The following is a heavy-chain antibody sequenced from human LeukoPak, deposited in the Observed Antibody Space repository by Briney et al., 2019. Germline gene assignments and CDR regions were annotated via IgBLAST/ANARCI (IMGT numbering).Heavy chain of an antibody. CDR2: IYSGGST. Sequence: GGSLRLSCAASGFTVSSNYMSWVRQAPGKELEWVSVIYSGGSTNYADSVKGRFTISRDSSKNTLYLQMNSLRAEDTAVYYCARDLGGRMGLSAVWGQGTTVTVSS. CDR3: ARDLGGRMGLSAV. CDR1: GFTVSSNY. V-gene: IGHV3-53*01. J-gene: IGHJ6*02. D-gene: IGHD5-24*01.